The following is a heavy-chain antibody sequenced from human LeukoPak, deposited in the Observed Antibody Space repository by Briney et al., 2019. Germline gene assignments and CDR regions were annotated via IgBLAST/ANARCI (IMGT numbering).Heavy chain of an antibody. D-gene: IGHD4-17*01. V-gene: IGHV4-59*08. CDR2: NNYSGST. CDR3: ARTSDGDGGLDY. J-gene: IGHJ4*02. CDR1: GGSISSYY. Sequence: SVTLSLTCTVSGGSISSYYWSWLRQPPGKGLEGVGNNNYSGSTNYNPSLNSRVTTSVDTSKNQYSLKLSSVAAEDTAVYYCARTSDGDGGLDYWGQGTLVTVSS.